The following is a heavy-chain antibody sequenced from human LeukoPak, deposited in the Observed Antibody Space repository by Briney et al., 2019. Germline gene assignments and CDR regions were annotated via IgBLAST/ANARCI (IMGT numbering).Heavy chain of an antibody. V-gene: IGHV3-21*01. CDR1: GFTFSSYS. D-gene: IGHD1-20*01. CDR3: ARGDNWNHAFDI. J-gene: IGHJ3*02. Sequence: GGSLRLSCAASGFTFSSYSMNWVRQAPGKGLELVSSISSSSSYIYYADSVKGRFTISRDNAKNSLYLQMNSLRAEDTAVYYCARGDNWNHAFDIWGQGTMVTVSS. CDR2: ISSSSSYI.